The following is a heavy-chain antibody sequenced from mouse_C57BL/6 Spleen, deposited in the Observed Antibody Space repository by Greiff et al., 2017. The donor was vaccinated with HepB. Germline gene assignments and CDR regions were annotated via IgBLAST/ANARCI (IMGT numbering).Heavy chain of an antibody. D-gene: IGHD1-1*01. V-gene: IGHV3-6*01. CDR2: ISYDGSN. J-gene: IGHJ1*03. CDR3: ATPITTVVHWYFDV. CDR1: GYSITSGYY. Sequence: EVKLMESGPGLVKPSQSLSLTCSVTGYSITSGYYWNWIRQFPGNKLEWMGYISYDGSNNYNPSLKNRISITLDTSKNQFFLNLNSVTTEDTATYYCATPITTVVHWYFDVWGTGTTVTVSS.